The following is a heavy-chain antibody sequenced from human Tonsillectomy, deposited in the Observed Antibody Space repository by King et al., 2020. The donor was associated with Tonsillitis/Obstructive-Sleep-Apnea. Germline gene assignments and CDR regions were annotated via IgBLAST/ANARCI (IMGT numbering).Heavy chain of an antibody. CDR1: GYTLTELS. D-gene: IGHD1-26*01. V-gene: IGHV1-24*01. CDR3: ATRAGFLVGATGGCYYYYGMDV. Sequence: VQLVESGAEVKKPGASVKVSCKVSGYTLTELSMHWVRQAPGKGLEWMGGFDPEDGETIYAQKFRGRVTMTEDTSTDTAYMELSSLRSEDTAVYYCATRAGFLVGATGGCYYYYGMDVWGQGTTVTVSS. J-gene: IGHJ6*02. CDR2: FDPEDGET.